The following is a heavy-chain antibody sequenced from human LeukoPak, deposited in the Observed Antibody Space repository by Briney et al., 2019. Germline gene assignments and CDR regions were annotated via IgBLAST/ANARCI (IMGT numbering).Heavy chain of an antibody. V-gene: IGHV3-30*18. CDR3: AKDLIGYSSSWPAY. J-gene: IGHJ4*02. Sequence: GGSLRLSCAASGFTFRSYGMHWVRQTPGKGLEWVALISNDGSNKYYADSVKGRFTISRDNSENTLYLQMNSLRAEYTAVYYCAKDLIGYSSSWPAYWGQGTLVTVSS. D-gene: IGHD6-13*01. CDR2: ISNDGSNK. CDR1: GFTFRSYG.